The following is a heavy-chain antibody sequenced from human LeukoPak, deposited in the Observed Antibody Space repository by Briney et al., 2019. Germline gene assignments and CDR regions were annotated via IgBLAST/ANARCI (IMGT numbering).Heavy chain of an antibody. CDR1: GDSVSTNIGA. V-gene: IGHV6-1*01. D-gene: IGHD1-1*01. CDR2: TYYRSKWFN. J-gene: IGHJ3*02. Sequence: QPLSLTCDISGDSVSTNIGAWHWIRQSPSRGLEWLGRTYYRSKWFNDYALSVKSRVSINPDTSKNQFSLQLNSVTPEDTAVYYCARSFTTSAGAIDIWGQGTMVTVSS. CDR3: ARSFTTSAGAIDI.